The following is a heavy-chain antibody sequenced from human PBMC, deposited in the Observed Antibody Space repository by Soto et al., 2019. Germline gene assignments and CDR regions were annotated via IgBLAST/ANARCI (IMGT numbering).Heavy chain of an antibody. V-gene: IGHV3-15*01. D-gene: IGHD3-3*01. J-gene: IGHJ6*03. CDR2: IKSKTDGGTT. CDR1: GFTFSNAW. Sequence: AGGSLRLSCAASGFTFSNAWISWVRQAPGKGLEWVGRIKSKTDGGTTDYAAPVKGRFTISRDDSKNTLYLQMNSLKTEDTAVYYCTTDPGSLDFWSGYLVPSGYYYYYYMDVWGKGTTVTV. CDR3: TTDPGSLDFWSGYLVPSGYYYYYYMDV.